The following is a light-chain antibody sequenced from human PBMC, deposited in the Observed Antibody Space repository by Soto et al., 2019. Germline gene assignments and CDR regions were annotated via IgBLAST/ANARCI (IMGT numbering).Light chain of an antibody. CDR1: NRDVGCYNL. CDR3: SSYTTTSTLV. V-gene: IGLV2-14*01. Sequence: QSALTQPASVSGAPGQSITIACTGTNRDVGCYNLVSWYQQRPGEAPKLIISEVRNRPSGISYRFTGSKSGNTASLTISGLQAENEADYYCSSYTTTSTLVFGGGTKLTVL. CDR2: EVR. J-gene: IGLJ3*02.